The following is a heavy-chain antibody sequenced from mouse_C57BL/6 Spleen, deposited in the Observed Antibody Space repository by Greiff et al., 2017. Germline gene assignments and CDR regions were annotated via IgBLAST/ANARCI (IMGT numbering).Heavy chain of an antibody. CDR3: ARSTTVVGGDFAY. Sequence: EVKLMESGPGLVKPSQSLSLTCSVTGYSITSGYYWNWIRQFPGNKLEWMGYISYDGSNNYNPSLKNRISITRDTSKNQFFLKLNSVTTEDTATYYCARSTTVVGGDFAYWGQGTLVTVSA. V-gene: IGHV3-6*01. D-gene: IGHD1-1*01. CDR1: GYSITSGYY. CDR2: ISYDGSN. J-gene: IGHJ3*01.